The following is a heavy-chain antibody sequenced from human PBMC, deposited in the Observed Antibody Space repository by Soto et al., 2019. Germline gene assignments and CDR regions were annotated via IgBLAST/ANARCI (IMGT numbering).Heavy chain of an antibody. J-gene: IGHJ6*02. CDR3: ARDTPRGYGMDV. CDR1: GFTFRSYW. V-gene: IGHV3-7*01. Sequence: GGSLRLSCAASGFTFRSYWMTWVRQPPGKGLEWVANIQQDGTEKNYVDSVKGRFTISRDNAKNSLYLQMNSLRAEDTAVYYCARDTPRGYGMDVWGQGTTVTVSS. D-gene: IGHD2-15*01. CDR2: IQQDGTEK.